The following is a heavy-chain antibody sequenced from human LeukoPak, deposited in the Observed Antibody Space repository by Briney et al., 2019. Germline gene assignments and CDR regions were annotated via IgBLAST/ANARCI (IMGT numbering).Heavy chain of an antibody. CDR1: GYTFTSYD. D-gene: IGHD3-10*01. CDR3: ARSITMVRGVRAVGY. J-gene: IGHJ4*02. V-gene: IGHV1-8*01. Sequence: ASVKVSCKASGYTFTSYDINWVRQATGQGLERMGWMNPNSGNTGYAQKFQGRVTMTRNTSISTAYMELSSLRSEDTAVYYCARSITMVRGVRAVGYWGQGTLVTVSS. CDR2: MNPNSGNT.